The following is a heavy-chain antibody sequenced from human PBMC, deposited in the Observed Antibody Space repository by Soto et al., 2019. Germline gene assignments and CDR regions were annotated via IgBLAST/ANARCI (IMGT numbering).Heavy chain of an antibody. V-gene: IGHV3-23*01. Sequence: PGGSLRLSCAASGFTFSSYSMSWVRQAPGKGLEWVSAISGSGGSTYYADSVKGRFTISRDNSKNTLYLQMNSLRAEDTAVYYCAKEIIGDYSLRWFDPWGQGTLVTVSS. CDR3: AKEIIGDYSLRWFDP. CDR1: GFTFSSYS. D-gene: IGHD4-17*01. J-gene: IGHJ5*02. CDR2: ISGSGGST.